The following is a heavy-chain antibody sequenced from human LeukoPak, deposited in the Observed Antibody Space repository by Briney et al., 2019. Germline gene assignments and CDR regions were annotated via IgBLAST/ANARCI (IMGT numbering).Heavy chain of an antibody. V-gene: IGHV3-64D*06. CDR3: VKDPPYGSGSYYSDY. D-gene: IGHD3-10*01. CDR1: GFTFSSYA. CDR2: ISSNGGST. Sequence: GGSLRLSCAASGFTFSSYAMHWVRQAPGKGLEYFSAISSNGGSTYYADSVKGRFTISRDNSKNTLYLQMSSLRAEDTAVYYCVKDPPYGSGSYYSDYWGQGTLVTVSS. J-gene: IGHJ4*02.